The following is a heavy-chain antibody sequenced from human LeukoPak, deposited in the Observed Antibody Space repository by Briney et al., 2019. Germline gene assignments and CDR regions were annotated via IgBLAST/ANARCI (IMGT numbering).Heavy chain of an antibody. CDR1: GGSISSGSYY. D-gene: IGHD1-26*01. CDR3: ARGLVGAGYYYYMDV. V-gene: IGHV4-61*02. Sequence: SETLSLTCTVSGGSISSGSYYWSWIRQPAGKGLEWIGRIYTSGSTNYNPSLKSRVTISVDTSKNQFSLKLSSVTAADTAVYYCARGLVGAGYYYYMDVWGKGTTVTVSS. CDR2: IYTSGST. J-gene: IGHJ6*03.